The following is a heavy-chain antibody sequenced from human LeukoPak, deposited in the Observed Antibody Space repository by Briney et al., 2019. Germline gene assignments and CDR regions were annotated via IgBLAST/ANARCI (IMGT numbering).Heavy chain of an antibody. D-gene: IGHD3-3*01. Sequence: SETLSLTCTVSGGSISSYYWSWIRQPPGKGLEWIGYIYYSGSTNYNPSLKSRVTISVDTSKNQFSLKLSSVTAADTAVYYCARGADFWSGYNDAFDIWGQGTMVTVSS. J-gene: IGHJ3*02. CDR1: GGSISSYY. V-gene: IGHV4-59*01. CDR2: IYYSGST. CDR3: ARGADFWSGYNDAFDI.